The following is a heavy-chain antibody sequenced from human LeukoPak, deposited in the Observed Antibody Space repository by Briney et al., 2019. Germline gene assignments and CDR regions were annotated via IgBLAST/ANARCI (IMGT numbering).Heavy chain of an antibody. CDR2: ISGSSSTI. V-gene: IGHV3-48*02. CDR1: GFSFSGYS. J-gene: IGHJ4*02. D-gene: IGHD2-8*01. CDR3: VRLRAGVYFDY. Sequence: GGSLRLSCAASGFSFSGYSMNWVRQAPGKGLEWVSYISGSSSTIFSADSVKGRFTISRDNARNSLYPQMNSLRDEDTAVYYCVRLRAGVYFDYWGQGTLVTVSS.